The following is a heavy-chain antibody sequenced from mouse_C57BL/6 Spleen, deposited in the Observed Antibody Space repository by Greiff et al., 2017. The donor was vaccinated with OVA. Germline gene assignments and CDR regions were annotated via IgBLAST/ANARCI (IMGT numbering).Heavy chain of an antibody. CDR1: GYTFTSYW. CDR3: ARWLLDY. V-gene: IGHV1-50*01. CDR2: IDPSDSYT. D-gene: IGHD2-2*01. J-gene: IGHJ2*01. Sequence: VQLQQSGAELVKPGASVKLSCKASGYTFTSYWMQWVKQRPGQGLEWIGEIDPSDSYTNYNQKFKGKATLTVDTSSSTAYMQLSSLTSEDSAVYYCARWLLDYWGQATTLTVSS.